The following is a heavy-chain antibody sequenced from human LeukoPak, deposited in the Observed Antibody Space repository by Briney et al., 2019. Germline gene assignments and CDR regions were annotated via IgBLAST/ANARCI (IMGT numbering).Heavy chain of an antibody. CDR2: IIPIFDTA. D-gene: IGHD6-13*01. V-gene: IGHV1-69*13. Sequence: ASVKVSCKASGGTFSSYAISWVRQAPGQGLEWMEGIIPIFDTAVYAQKFQGRVTVTADESTSTAYMDLSSLTSEDTAVYYCARDNIRGGKGIAAAGGYYWGQGTLVTVSS. CDR1: GGTFSSYA. J-gene: IGHJ4*02. CDR3: ARDNIRGGKGIAAAGGYY.